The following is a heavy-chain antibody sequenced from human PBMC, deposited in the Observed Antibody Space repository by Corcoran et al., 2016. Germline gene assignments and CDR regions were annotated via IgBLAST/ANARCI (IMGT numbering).Heavy chain of an antibody. CDR3: ARVWRAYDFWSGYLDY. D-gene: IGHD3-3*01. Sequence: QVQLVQSGAEVKKPGASVKVSCKASGYTFTSYGISWVRQAPGQGLEWMGWISAYNGNTNYAQKLQGRVTMTTETSTSTAYMELRSLRSDDPAVYYCARVWRAYDFWSGYLDYWGQGTLVTVSS. CDR2: ISAYNGNT. J-gene: IGHJ4*02. V-gene: IGHV1-18*01. CDR1: GYTFTSYG.